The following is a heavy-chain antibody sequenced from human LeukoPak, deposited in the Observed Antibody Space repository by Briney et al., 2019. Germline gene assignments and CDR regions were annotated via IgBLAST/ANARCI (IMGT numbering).Heavy chain of an antibody. V-gene: IGHV1-18*01. CDR1: GYTFTSYG. J-gene: IGHJ5*02. Sequence: ASVKVSCKASGYTFTSYGISWVRQAPGQGLEWMGWISAYNGNTNYAQKLQGRVTMTTDTSTSTAYMELRSLRSDDTAVYYCARVKKAVAGQNWFDPWGQGTLVTVSS. CDR3: ARVKKAVAGQNWFDP. D-gene: IGHD6-19*01. CDR2: ISAYNGNT.